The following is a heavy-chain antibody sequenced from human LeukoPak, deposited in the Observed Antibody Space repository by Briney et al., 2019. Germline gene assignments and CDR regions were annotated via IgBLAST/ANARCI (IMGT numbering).Heavy chain of an antibody. J-gene: IGHJ4*02. Sequence: GGSLRLSCAASGFTFSSYGMSWVRQAPGKGLEWVSAISGSGSTYYADSVKGRFTISRDNSKNTLYLQMNSLRAEDTAVYYCAKEWEERYYDFWSGYNNWGQGTLVTVSS. CDR3: AKEWEERYYDFWSGYNN. CDR1: GFTFSSYG. V-gene: IGHV3-23*01. CDR2: ISGSGST. D-gene: IGHD3-3*01.